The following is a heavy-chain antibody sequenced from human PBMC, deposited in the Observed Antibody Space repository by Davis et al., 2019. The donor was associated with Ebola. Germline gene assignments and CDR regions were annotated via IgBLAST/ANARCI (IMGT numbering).Heavy chain of an antibody. J-gene: IGHJ4*02. CDR1: GFTFSSYA. Sequence: GESLKISCAASGFTFSSYAMSWVRQAPGKGLEWVSAISGSGGSTYYADSVKGRFTISRDNSKNTLYLQMNSLRAEDTAVYYCAKDRDGYSSGWYGGPYFDYWGQGTLVTVSS. CDR3: AKDRDGYSSGWYGGPYFDY. V-gene: IGHV3-23*01. D-gene: IGHD6-19*01. CDR2: ISGSGGST.